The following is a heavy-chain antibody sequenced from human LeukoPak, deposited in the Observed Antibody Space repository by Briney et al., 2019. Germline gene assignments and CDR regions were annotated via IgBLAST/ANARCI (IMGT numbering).Heavy chain of an antibody. CDR1: GGSISSGSYY. CDR3: AANYGGNSRPYWYFDL. CDR2: IYASGST. Sequence: PSQTLSLTCTVSGGSISSGSYYWSWIRQPAGKGLEWIGRIYASGSTNYNPSLKSRVTISVDTSKNQFSLKLSSVTAADTAVYYCAANYGGNSRPYWYFDLWGRGTLVTVSS. J-gene: IGHJ2*01. V-gene: IGHV4-61*02. D-gene: IGHD4-23*01.